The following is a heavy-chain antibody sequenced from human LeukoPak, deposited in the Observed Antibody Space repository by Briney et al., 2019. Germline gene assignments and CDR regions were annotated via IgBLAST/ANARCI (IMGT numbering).Heavy chain of an antibody. CDR3: ARDRVGATLGTDFDY. V-gene: IGHV1-69*13. D-gene: IGHD1-26*01. J-gene: IGHJ4*02. CDR2: IIPIFGTA. Sequence: SVKVSCKASGGTFSSYAISWVRQAPGQGLEWMGGIIPIFGTANYAQKFQGRVTITADESTSTAYMELRSLRSDDTAVYYCARDRVGATLGTDFDYWGQGTLVTVSS. CDR1: GGTFSSYA.